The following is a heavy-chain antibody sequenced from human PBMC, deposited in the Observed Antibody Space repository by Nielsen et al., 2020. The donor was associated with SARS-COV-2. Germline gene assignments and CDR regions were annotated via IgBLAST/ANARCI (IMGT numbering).Heavy chain of an antibody. CDR2: IYHSGST. CDR3: ARGYPVGDY. D-gene: IGHD1-1*01. V-gene: IGHV4-30-2*01. Sequence: SETLSLTCAVSGGSISSGGYSWSWIRQPPGKGLEWIGYIYHSGSTYYNPSLKSRVTISVDRSKNQFSLKLSSVTAADTAVYYCARGYPVGDYWGQGTLVTVSS. CDR1: GGSISSGGYS. J-gene: IGHJ4*02.